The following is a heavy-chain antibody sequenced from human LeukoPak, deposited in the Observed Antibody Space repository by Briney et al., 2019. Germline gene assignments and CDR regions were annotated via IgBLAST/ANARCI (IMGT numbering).Heavy chain of an antibody. CDR3: ASKKAAADHYYYYMDV. CDR1: RGSIISSSYY. J-gene: IGHJ6*03. CDR2: IYHSGST. D-gene: IGHD6-13*01. Sequence: SETLSLTCTVSRGSIISSSYYWGWLRQPPGKGLEWIGSIYHSGSTYYNPSLKSRVTISVDTSKNQFSLKLSSVTAADTAVYYCASKKAAADHYYYYMDVWGKGTTVTVSS. V-gene: IGHV4-39*07.